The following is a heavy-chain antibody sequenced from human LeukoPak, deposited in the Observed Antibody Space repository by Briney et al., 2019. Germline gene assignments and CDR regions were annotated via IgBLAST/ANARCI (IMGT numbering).Heavy chain of an antibody. D-gene: IGHD5-18*01. CDR3: TTLYSYGFFDY. CDR1: GFTFSNAW. Sequence: GGSHRLSCAASGFTFSNAWMSWVRQAPGKGLEWVGRIKSKTDGGTTDYAAPVKGRFTISRDDSKNTLYPQMNSLKTEDTAVYYCTTLYSYGFFDYWGQGTLVTVSS. CDR2: IKSKTDGGTT. V-gene: IGHV3-15*01. J-gene: IGHJ4*02.